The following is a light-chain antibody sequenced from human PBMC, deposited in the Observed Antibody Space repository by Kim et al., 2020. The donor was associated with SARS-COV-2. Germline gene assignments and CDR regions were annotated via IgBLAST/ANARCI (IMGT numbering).Light chain of an antibody. J-gene: IGLJ2*01. CDR2: YND. V-gene: IGLV1-44*01. CDR1: SSNIGSNT. Sequence: ELTQPPSASGTPGQRITISCSGSSSNIGSNTVNWYQQLPGTAPKLLIYYNDQRPSGVPDRFSGSRSGTSASLAISGLQSEDEADYYCAAWDDSLNGPGFGGGTQLTVL. CDR3: AAWDDSLNGPG.